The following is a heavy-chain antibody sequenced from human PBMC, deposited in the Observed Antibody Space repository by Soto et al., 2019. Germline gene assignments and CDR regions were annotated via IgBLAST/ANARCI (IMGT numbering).Heavy chain of an antibody. J-gene: IGHJ5*02. CDR2: IYYSGST. Sequence: SETLSLTCTVSGGSISSSSYYWGWIRQPPGKGLEWIGSIYYSGSTYYNPSLKSRVTISVDTSKNQFSLKLSSVTAADTAVYYCARHAHITIFGVVIFWFDPWGQGTLVTVS. V-gene: IGHV4-39*01. CDR3: ARHAHITIFGVVIFWFDP. CDR1: GGSISSSSYY. D-gene: IGHD3-3*01.